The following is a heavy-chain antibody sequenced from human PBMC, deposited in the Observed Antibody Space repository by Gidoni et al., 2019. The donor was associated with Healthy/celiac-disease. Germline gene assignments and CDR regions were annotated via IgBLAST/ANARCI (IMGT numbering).Heavy chain of an antibody. CDR2: INHSGST. V-gene: IGHV4-34*01. CDR1: GGSFSGYY. D-gene: IGHD3-16*02. J-gene: IGHJ3*02. CDR3: ASHLGELSLYAFDI. Sequence: QVQLQQLGAGLLKPSETLSLTCAVYGGSFSGYYWSWLRQPPGKGREWIGEINHSGSTNYNTSLKSRVTISVDTSKNQFSMKLSSVTAADTAVYYCASHLGELSLYAFDIWGQGTMVTVSS.